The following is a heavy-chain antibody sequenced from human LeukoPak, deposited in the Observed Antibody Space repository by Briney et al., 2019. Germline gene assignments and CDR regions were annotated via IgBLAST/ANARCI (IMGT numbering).Heavy chain of an antibody. CDR2: ISPNSGGT. Sequence: ASVKVSCKASGYTFTGYYMHWVRQAPGQGLEWMGWISPNSGGTNYAQKFQGRVTMTRDTSISTAYMELSRLRSDDTAVYYCARGLSPIAAAGIYYYYYYMDVWGKGTTVTISS. CDR3: ARGLSPIAAAGIYYYYYYMDV. V-gene: IGHV1-2*02. J-gene: IGHJ6*03. CDR1: GYTFTGYY. D-gene: IGHD6-13*01.